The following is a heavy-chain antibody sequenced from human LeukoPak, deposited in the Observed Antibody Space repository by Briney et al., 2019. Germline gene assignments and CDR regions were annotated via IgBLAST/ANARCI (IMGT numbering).Heavy chain of an antibody. CDR3: ARALGGDYYYYYMDV. J-gene: IGHJ6*03. CDR2: IYYSGST. D-gene: IGHD4-17*01. CDR1: GGSLSSYY. Sequence: SETLSLTCTVSGGSLSSYYWSWIRQPPGKGLEWIGYIYYSGSTNYNPSLTSRVTISVDTSKNQFSLKLSSVTAADTAVYYCARALGGDYYYYYMDVWGKGTTVTVSS. V-gene: IGHV4-59*12.